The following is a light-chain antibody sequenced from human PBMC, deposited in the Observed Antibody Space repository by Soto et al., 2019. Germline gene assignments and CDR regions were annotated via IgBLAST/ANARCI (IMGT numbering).Light chain of an antibody. J-gene: IGLJ2*01. Sequence: QSALTQPASVSGSPGQSITISCTGTSSDVGAYNFVSWYQQFPGKAPKLMIYEVSNRPSGVSDRFSGSKSGNTASLIISGLQAEDEADYYRSSQTGSATMVFGGGTKVTVL. V-gene: IGLV2-14*01. CDR2: EVS. CDR1: SSDVGAYNF. CDR3: SSQTGSATMV.